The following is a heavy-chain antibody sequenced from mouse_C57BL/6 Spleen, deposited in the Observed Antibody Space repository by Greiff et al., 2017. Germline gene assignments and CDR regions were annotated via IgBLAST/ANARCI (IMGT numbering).Heavy chain of an antibody. CDR2: IDPSDSYT. CDR1: GYTFTSYW. D-gene: IGHD1-1*01. J-gene: IGHJ1*03. V-gene: IGHV1-59*01. Sequence: QVQLKQPGAELVRPGTSVKLSCKASGYTFTSYWMHWVKQRPGQGLEWIGVIDPSDSYTNYNQKFKGKATLTVDTSSSTAYMQLSSLTSEDSAVYYCARKGTVVALTRYFDVWGTGTTVTVSS. CDR3: ARKGTVVALTRYFDV.